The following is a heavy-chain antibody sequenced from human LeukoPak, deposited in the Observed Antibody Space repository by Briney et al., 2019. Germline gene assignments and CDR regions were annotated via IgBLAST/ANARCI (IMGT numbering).Heavy chain of an antibody. D-gene: IGHD1-20*01. CDR2: ISYDGSNK. Sequence: QPGRSLRLSCAASGFTFSSYAMHWVRQAPGKGLEWVAVISYDGSNKYYADSVKGRFTISKDNSKNTLYLQMNSLRAEDTAVYYCARADNWNPGFDYWGQGTLVTVSS. J-gene: IGHJ4*02. CDR1: GFTFSSYA. CDR3: ARADNWNPGFDY. V-gene: IGHV3-30*01.